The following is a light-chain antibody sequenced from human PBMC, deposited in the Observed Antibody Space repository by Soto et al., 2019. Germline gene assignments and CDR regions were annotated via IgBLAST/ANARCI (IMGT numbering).Light chain of an antibody. CDR3: CSYVGSYSYV. CDR2: DVS. J-gene: IGLJ1*01. Sequence: QSVLTQPRSVSGYPGQSVTVSCIGTSSDVGDYNSVSWYQQHPGKAPKLMIYDVSKRPSGVPDRFSGSKSGNTASLTISGLQAEDEADYYCCSYVGSYSYVFGIGTKLTVL. CDR1: SSDVGDYNS. V-gene: IGLV2-11*01.